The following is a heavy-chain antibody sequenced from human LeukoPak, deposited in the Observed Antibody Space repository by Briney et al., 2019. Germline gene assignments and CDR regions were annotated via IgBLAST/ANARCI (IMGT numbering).Heavy chain of an antibody. D-gene: IGHD3-9*01. CDR2: IYYSGST. V-gene: IGHV4-59*01. J-gene: IGHJ4*02. CDR1: GGSISSYY. CDR3: ARASSFDWLLYDY. Sequence: SETLSLTCTVSGGSISSYYWSWIRQPPGKGLEWIGYIYYSGSTNYNPSLKSRVTISVDTSKNQFSLKLSSVTAADTAVYYCARASSFDWLLYDYWGQGTLVTVSS.